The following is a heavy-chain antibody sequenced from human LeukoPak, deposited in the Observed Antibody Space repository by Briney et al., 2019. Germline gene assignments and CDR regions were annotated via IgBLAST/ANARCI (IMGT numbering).Heavy chain of an antibody. CDR1: GYTFTVYY. CDR2: INLNSGGT. J-gene: IGHJ5*02. CDR3: ARAQSGNWFDP. V-gene: IGHV1-2*02. Sequence: ASVKVSCTASGYTFTVYYMHWVRQAPGQGLEWMGWINLNSGGTNYAQKFQGRVTMTRDTPISTAYMELSRMRSDDTAVYYCARAQSGNWFDPWGQGTLVTVS. D-gene: IGHD3-10*01.